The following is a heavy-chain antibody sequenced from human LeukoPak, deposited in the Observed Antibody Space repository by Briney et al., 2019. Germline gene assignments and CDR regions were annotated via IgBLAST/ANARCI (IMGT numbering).Heavy chain of an antibody. J-gene: IGHJ4*02. D-gene: IGHD1-1*01. CDR1: GGSTSSSSYY. CDR3: ARGRSLGPAAPLDDFDY. V-gene: IGHV4-39*01. Sequence: SETLSLTCTVSGGSTSSSSYYWGWIRQPPGKGLEWIGSIYYSGSTYYNPSLKSRVTISVDTSKNQFSLKLSSVTAADTAVYYCARGRSLGPAAPLDDFDYWGQGTLVTVSS. CDR2: IYYSGST.